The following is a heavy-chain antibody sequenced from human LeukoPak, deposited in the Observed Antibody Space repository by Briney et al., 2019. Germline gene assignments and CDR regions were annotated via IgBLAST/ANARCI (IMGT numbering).Heavy chain of an antibody. V-gene: IGHV1-46*01. CDR1: GYTFTSYH. Sequence: ASVKVSCKASGYTFTSYHMHWVRQAPGQGLEWMGNINPGGGTTSYAQKFQGRVTMTRDTSTSTVYMELSRLRSDDTAVYFCASLGSGSLYYYGMDVWGQGTTVTVSS. CDR3: ASLGSGSLYYYGMDV. D-gene: IGHD3-10*01. J-gene: IGHJ6*02. CDR2: INPGGGTT.